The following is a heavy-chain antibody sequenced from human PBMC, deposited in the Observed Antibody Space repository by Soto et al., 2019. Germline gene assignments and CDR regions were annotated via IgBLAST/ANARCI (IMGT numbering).Heavy chain of an antibody. Sequence: QVQLVQSGAEVKKPWASVTVSCKASGYTFTSFGISWVRQAPGQGLEWMGWISAYNGNTNYAENLQGRVTMTTDTSKSTAYMELRSLRSDDTAVYYCARDHRGGTDAFDIWGQGTMVTVSS. CDR2: ISAYNGNT. J-gene: IGHJ3*02. V-gene: IGHV1-18*01. D-gene: IGHD2-15*01. CDR1: GYTFTSFG. CDR3: ARDHRGGTDAFDI.